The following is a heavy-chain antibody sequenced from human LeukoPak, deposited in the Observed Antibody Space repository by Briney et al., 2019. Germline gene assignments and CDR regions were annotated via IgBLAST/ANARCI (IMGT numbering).Heavy chain of an antibody. CDR3: ARALHDSSGPTFAP. J-gene: IGHJ5*02. CDR2: TYYRSKWYN. Sequence: SQTLSLTCAISGDSVSSHLATWNWIRQSPSRGLEWLGRTYYRSKWYNDYAVSVKSRITINPDTSRDQFSLQLKSVTPEDTALYYCARALHDSSGPTFAPWGQETLVTVSS. V-gene: IGHV6-1*01. D-gene: IGHD3-22*01. CDR1: GDSVSSHLAT.